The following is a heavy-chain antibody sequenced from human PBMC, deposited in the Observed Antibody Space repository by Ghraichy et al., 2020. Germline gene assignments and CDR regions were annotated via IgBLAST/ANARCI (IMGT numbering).Heavy chain of an antibody. J-gene: IGHJ3*02. D-gene: IGHD6-13*01. CDR2: IYYSGIT. CDR1: GGSISSGDYY. CDR3: ARYGQRLVRYAFDI. Sequence: SETLSLTCTVSGGSISSGDYYWSWIRQPPGKGLEWTGNIYYSGITYYNPSLESRITISVDTSKNQFSLKLTSVTAADTAIYYCARYGQRLVRYAFDIWGQGTMVAVSS. V-gene: IGHV4-30-4*01.